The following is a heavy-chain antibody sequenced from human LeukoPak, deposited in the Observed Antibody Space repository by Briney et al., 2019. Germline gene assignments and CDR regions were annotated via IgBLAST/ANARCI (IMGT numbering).Heavy chain of an antibody. J-gene: IGHJ1*01. CDR1: GYTFTAHY. D-gene: IGHD3-22*01. CDR2: INPNSGGT. CDR3: ARVSGGGYFYGSSIYCAEYFQH. V-gene: IGHV1-2*02. Sequence: ASVKVSCKASGYTFTAHYIHWVRQAPGQGLEWTGWINPNSGGTNYAQKFQGRVTMTWDTSTNTAYMELSRLRSDDTAVYYCARVSGGGYFYGSSIYCAEYFQHWGQGTLVTVSS.